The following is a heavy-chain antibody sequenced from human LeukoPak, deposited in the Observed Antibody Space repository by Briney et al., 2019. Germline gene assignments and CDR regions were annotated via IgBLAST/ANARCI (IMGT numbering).Heavy chain of an antibody. CDR2: ISGSGGST. V-gene: IGHV3-23*01. Sequence: GGSLRLSCAASGFTFSSYAMSWVRQAPGKGLEWVSAISGSGGSTYYADSVKGRFTISRDNSKNTLYLQMNSLRAEGTAVYYCAKVGGYRGYYFDYWGQGTLVTVSS. D-gene: IGHD3-22*01. CDR3: AKVGGYRGYYFDY. CDR1: GFTFSSYA. J-gene: IGHJ4*02.